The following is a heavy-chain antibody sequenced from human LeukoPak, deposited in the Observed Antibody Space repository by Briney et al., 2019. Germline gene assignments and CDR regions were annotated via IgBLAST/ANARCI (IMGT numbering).Heavy chain of an antibody. V-gene: IGHV4-38-2*01. CDR1: GYSISSGYY. CDR3: ATEVGQWLVRT. J-gene: IGHJ4*02. D-gene: IGHD6-19*01. Sequence: SETLSLTYGVSGYSISSGYYWGWIRPPPGKGLEWIGNIYHSGRTYYNPSLKRRVTISVDTSKNPFSLKLTSVTAADTAVYYCATEVGQWLVRTWGQGTLVTVSS. CDR2: IYHSGRT.